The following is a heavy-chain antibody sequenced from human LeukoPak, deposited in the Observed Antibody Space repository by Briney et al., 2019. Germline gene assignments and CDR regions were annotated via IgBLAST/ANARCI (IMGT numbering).Heavy chain of an antibody. Sequence: SETLSLTCAVYDVSFSGYYWSWIRQPPGKGLEWIGEINHSGSTNYNPSLKSRVTISVDTSKNQFSLKLSSVTAADTAVYYCARYSGYYLSYFDYWGQGTLVTVSS. CDR1: DVSFSGYY. CDR2: INHSGST. V-gene: IGHV4-34*01. CDR3: ARYSGYYLSYFDY. D-gene: IGHD3-22*01. J-gene: IGHJ4*02.